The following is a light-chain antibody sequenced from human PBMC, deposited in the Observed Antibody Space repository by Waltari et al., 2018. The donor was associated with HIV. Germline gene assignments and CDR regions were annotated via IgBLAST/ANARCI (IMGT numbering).Light chain of an antibody. Sequence: QSVLTQPPSVSGAPGPRVTISCTGSSAHIGAGYDVHWYQQLPGTAPKLLIYGNSNRPSGVPDRFSGSKSGTSASLAITGLQAEDEADYYCQSYDSSLSGSGVFGGGTKLTVL. CDR2: GNS. CDR1: SAHIGAGYD. V-gene: IGLV1-40*01. J-gene: IGLJ3*02. CDR3: QSYDSSLSGSGV.